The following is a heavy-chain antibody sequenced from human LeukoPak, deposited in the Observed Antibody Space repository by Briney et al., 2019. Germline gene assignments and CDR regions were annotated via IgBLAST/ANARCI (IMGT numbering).Heavy chain of an antibody. V-gene: IGHV4-4*02. D-gene: IGHD5-18*01. J-gene: IGHJ4*02. CDR1: GGSISSSNW. CDR3: ARHSVDTAGDY. CDR2: IYHSGST. Sequence: SGTLSLTCAVSGGSISSSNWWSWVRQPPGKGLEWIGQIYHSGSTNYNPSLKSRVTISVDTSKNQFSLKLSSVTAADTAVYYCARHSVDTAGDYWGQGTLVTVSS.